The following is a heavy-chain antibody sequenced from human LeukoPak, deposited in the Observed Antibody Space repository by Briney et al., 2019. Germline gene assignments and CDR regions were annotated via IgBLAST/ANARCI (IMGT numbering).Heavy chain of an antibody. CDR2: ISSSGSTI. CDR3: SSSWTGYYYYYGMDV. V-gene: IGHV3-11*01. CDR1: GFTFSDYY. J-gene: IGHJ6*02. D-gene: IGHD6-13*01. Sequence: GGSLRLSCAASGFTFSDYYMSWIRQAPGKGLEWVSYISSSGSTIYYADSVKGRFTISRDNAKNSLYLQMNSLRAEDTVVYYCSSSWTGYYYYYGMDVWGQGTTVTVSS.